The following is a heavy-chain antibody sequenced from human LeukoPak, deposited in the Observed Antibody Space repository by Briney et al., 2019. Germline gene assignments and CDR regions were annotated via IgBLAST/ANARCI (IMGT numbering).Heavy chain of an antibody. CDR2: IYDSGST. CDR3: ARDCSGGSCFGAFDI. J-gene: IGHJ3*02. Sequence: TSETLSLTCTVSGASIRSGDYYWSWIRQPPGKGLEWIGYIYDSGSTYYNPSLKSRITISVDTSENRFSLKLSSVTATDTAVYYCARDCSGGSCFGAFDIWGQGTMVTVSS. CDR1: GASIRSGDYY. D-gene: IGHD2-15*01. V-gene: IGHV4-30-4*01.